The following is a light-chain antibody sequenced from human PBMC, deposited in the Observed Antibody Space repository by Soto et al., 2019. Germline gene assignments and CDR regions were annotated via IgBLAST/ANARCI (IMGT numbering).Light chain of an antibody. CDR1: QGIRIE. CDR2: GAS. Sequence: MQIAQGPSSMTEYVGDRVTITCRASQGIRIELGWYQQKPGQAPRLLIFGASSLESGVPSRFSGSRSETEFTLTISSLQPEDFATYYCQQSYSTSWTFGQGTKV. CDR3: QQSYSTSWT. J-gene: IGKJ1*01. V-gene: IGKV1-39*01.